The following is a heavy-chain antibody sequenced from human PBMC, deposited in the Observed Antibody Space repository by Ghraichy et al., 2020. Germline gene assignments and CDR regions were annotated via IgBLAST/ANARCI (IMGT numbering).Heavy chain of an antibody. CDR2: INPSSGGA. CDR3: AKNMDDFWGGHDNWLDP. D-gene: IGHD3-3*01. CDR1: GYTFANYY. V-gene: IGHV1-2*06. Sequence: ASVKVSCEASGYTFANYYMHWVRQAPGHGLEWMGRINPSSGGADYAQQFQGRVTVTRDTSNSTVYMELNRLTSDDTAVYYCAKNMDDFWGGHDNWLDPWGQGTLVTVSS. J-gene: IGHJ5*02.